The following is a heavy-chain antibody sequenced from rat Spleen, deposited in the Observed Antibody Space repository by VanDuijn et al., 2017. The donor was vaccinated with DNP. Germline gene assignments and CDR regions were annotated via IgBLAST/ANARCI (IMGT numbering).Heavy chain of an antibody. CDR1: GFTFSDYY. V-gene: IGHV5-22*01. D-gene: IGHD1-11*01. CDR2: ITNEVSST. J-gene: IGHJ2*01. Sequence: EVQLVESGGGLVQPGRSLKLSCAASGFTFSDYYMAWVRQAPKKGLEWVASITNEVSSTYFGYSVKGRFNISRDNAKSTLYLQMNSLRAEDMATYYCSKAGGYSPWYFDYWGQGVMVTVSS. CDR3: SKAGGYSPWYFDY.